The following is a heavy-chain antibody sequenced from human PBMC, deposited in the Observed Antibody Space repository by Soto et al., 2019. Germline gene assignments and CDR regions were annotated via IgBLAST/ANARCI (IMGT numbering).Heavy chain of an antibody. CDR3: ARDRVHDYGDSGSDY. J-gene: IGHJ4*02. CDR1: VFNLSSNS. Sequence: SWWSMRLACAASVFNLSSNSMNWLRQAPGKGLEWVSSISSSSLYTYYADSVKGRFTISRDNAKNSLYLQMNSLRANDTAVYFCARDRVHDYGDSGSDYWGQGTLVTVSS. D-gene: IGHD4-17*01. V-gene: IGHV3-21*01. CDR2: ISSSSLYT.